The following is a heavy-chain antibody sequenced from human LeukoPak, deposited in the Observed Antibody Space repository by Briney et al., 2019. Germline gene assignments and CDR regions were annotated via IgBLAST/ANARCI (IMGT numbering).Heavy chain of an antibody. D-gene: IGHD2-15*01. CDR3: ARLGEGLPGNWFDP. CDR1: GGSISSYY. CDR2: IYYSGST. J-gene: IGHJ5*02. Sequence: SETLSLTCTVSGGSISSYYWSWIRQPPGKGLEWIGYIYYSGSTNYNPSLKSRVTISVDTSKNQFSLKLSSVTAADTAVYYCARLGEGLPGNWFDPWGQGTLVTVSS. V-gene: IGHV4-59*08.